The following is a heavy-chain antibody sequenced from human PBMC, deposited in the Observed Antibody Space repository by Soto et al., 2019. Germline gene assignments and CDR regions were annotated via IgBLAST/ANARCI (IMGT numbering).Heavy chain of an antibody. CDR2: INPSGGST. CDR3: ARDSVPQGIAAAGTSWFGP. D-gene: IGHD6-13*01. V-gene: IGHV1-46*01. J-gene: IGHJ5*02. CDR1: GYTFTSYY. Sequence: GASVKVSCKASGYTFTSYYMHWVRQAPGQGLEWMGIINPSGGSTSYAQKFQGRVTMTRDTSTSTVYMELSSLRSEDTAVYYCARDSVPQGIAAAGTSWFGPWGQGTLVTVSS.